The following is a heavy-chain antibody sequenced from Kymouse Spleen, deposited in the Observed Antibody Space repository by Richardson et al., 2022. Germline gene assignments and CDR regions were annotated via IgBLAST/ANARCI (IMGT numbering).Heavy chain of an antibody. Sequence: QVQLQQWGAGLLKPSETLSLTCAVYGGSFSGYYWSWIRQPPGKGLEWIGEINHSGSTNYNPSLKSRVTISVDTSKNQFSLKLSSVTAADTAVYYCARGDDILTGYYFQHWGQGTLVTVSS. CDR2: INHSGST. CDR1: GGSFSGYY. D-gene: IGHD3-9*01. J-gene: IGHJ1*01. V-gene: IGHV4-34*01. CDR3: ARGDDILTGYYFQH.